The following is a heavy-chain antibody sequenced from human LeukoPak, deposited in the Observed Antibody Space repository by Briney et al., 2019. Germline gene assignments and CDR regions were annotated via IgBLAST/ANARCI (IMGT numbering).Heavy chain of an antibody. J-gene: IGHJ4*02. V-gene: IGHV4-30-2*01. Sequence: SQTLSLTCAVSGGSISSGGYSWSWIRQPPGKGLEWIGYIYHSGSTYYNPSLKSRVTISVDTSKNQFSLKLSSVTAADTAVYYCARGTHYPGGYSYGGYWGQGTLVTVSS. CDR2: IYHSGST. CDR3: ARGTHYPGGYSYGGY. D-gene: IGHD5-18*01. CDR1: GGSISSGGYS.